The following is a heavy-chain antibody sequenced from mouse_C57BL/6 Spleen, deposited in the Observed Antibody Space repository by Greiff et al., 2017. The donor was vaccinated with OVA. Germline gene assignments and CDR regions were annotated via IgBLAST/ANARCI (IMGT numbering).Heavy chain of an antibody. V-gene: IGHV1-53*01. D-gene: IGHD2-1*01. CDR3: ARWGIYYGNYDAMDY. CDR1: GYTFTSYW. Sequence: QVQLQQPGTELVKPGASVKLSCKASGYTFTSYWMHWVKQRPGQGLEWIGNINPSNGGTNYNEKFKSKATLTVDKSSSTAYMQLSSLTSEDSAVYYCARWGIYYGNYDAMDYWGQGTSVTVSS. CDR2: INPSNGGT. J-gene: IGHJ4*01.